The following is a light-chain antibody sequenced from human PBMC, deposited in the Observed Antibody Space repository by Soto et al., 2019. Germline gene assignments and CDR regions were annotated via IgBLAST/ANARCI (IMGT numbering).Light chain of an antibody. CDR2: EVS. J-gene: IGLJ3*02. CDR1: SSDIGSYKY. V-gene: IGLV2-14*01. CDR3: SSYSSGSTLGV. Sequence: QSALTQPASVSGSPGQSITIACTGTSSDIGSYKYVSWYQHHPGKVPQLLIYEVSNRPSGVSSRFSASKSGNTASLTISGLQDEDEADYYCSSYSSGSTLGVFGGGTKLTVL.